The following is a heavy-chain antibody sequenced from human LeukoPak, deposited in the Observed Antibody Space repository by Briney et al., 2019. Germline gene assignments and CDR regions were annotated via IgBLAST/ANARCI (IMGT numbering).Heavy chain of an antibody. J-gene: IGHJ6*02. CDR3: ARVYNWNRHYYYYYGMDV. CDR1: GGTFSSYA. Sequence: ASVQVSCKASGGTFSSYAISWVRQAPGQGLEWMGGIIPIFGTANYAQKFQGRVTITADESTSTAYMELSSLRSEDTAVYYCARVYNWNRHYYYYYGMDVWGQGTTVTVSS. V-gene: IGHV1-69*13. CDR2: IIPIFGTA. D-gene: IGHD1-20*01.